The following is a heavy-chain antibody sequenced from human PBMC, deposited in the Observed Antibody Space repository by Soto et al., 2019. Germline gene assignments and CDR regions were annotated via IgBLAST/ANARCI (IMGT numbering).Heavy chain of an antibody. CDR2: ISRTGST. Sequence: QLQLQESGSGLVKPSQTLSLTCSVSGGSITSGNSSSWSWIQQPPGNGLEWIGSISRTGSTSYNPSLKSRVSTSVDKSNNQFSLQLSSVTAADLGLGYCAWADADCFWTGFDPLGQGTLVTGSS. CDR1: GGSITSGNSSS. CDR3: AWADADCFWTGFDP. V-gene: IGHV4-30-2*01. D-gene: IGHD2-21*01. J-gene: IGHJ5*02.